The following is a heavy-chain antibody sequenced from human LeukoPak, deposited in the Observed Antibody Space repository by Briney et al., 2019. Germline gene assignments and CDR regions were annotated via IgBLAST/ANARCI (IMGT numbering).Heavy chain of an antibody. D-gene: IGHD3-10*01. V-gene: IGHV1-69*01. Sequence: GSSVKVSCKASGGTFSSYAISWVRQAPGQGLEWMGGIIPIFGTANYAQKFQGRVTITADESTSTAYMELSSLRSEDTAVYYCATHRWDPRALLLFDYWGQGTLVTVSS. CDR2: IIPIFGTA. J-gene: IGHJ4*02. CDR3: ATHRWDPRALLLFDY. CDR1: GGTFSSYA.